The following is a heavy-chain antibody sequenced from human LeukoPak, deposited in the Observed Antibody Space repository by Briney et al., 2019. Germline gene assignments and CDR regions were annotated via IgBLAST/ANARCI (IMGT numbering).Heavy chain of an antibody. D-gene: IGHD6-6*01. CDR1: GGSISSYY. J-gene: IGHJ4*02. CDR3: ARGSYYFDY. CDR2: IYNSGNT. V-gene: IGHV4-59*01. Sequence: PSETLSVTCTVSGGSISSYYWSWTRQSPGKGLEWIGYIYNSGNTNYNPSLKSRVTISVDTSKNQFSLKLSSVTAADTAVYYCARGSYYFDYWGQGTLVTVSS.